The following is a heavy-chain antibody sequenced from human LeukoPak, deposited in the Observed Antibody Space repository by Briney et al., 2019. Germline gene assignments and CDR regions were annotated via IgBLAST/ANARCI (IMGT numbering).Heavy chain of an antibody. D-gene: IGHD3-22*01. CDR3: ANSLHYDGAGYQIGH. Sequence: GGSLRLSCAASGFTVSSNYMNWVRQAPGKGLEWVSGISTVGDTYYAGSVKGRFTISRENARNSLYLQMNSLRAEDSAVYYCANSLHYDGAGYQIGHWGQGTLVTVSS. CDR2: ISTVGDT. J-gene: IGHJ4*02. CDR1: GFTVSSNY. V-gene: IGHV3-66*02.